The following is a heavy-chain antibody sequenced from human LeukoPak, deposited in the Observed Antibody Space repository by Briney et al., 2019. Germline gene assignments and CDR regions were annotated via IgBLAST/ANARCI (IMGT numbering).Heavy chain of an antibody. CDR3: AKDRRQEPYYFDY. D-gene: IGHD1-14*01. CDR2: ISGSGGST. V-gene: IGHV3-23*01. CDR1: GFTFSSYG. J-gene: IGHJ4*02. Sequence: GGSLRLSCAASGFTFSSYGMSWVRQAPGKGLEWVSAISGSGGSTYYADSVKGRFTISRDNSKNTLYLQMNSLRAEDTAVYYCAKDRRQEPYYFDYWGQGTLVTVSS.